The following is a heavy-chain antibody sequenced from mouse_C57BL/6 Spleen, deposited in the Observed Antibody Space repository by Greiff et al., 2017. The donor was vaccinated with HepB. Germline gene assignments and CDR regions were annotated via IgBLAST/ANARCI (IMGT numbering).Heavy chain of an antibody. D-gene: IGHD2-1*01. V-gene: IGHV1-74*01. CDR2: IHPSDSDT. Sequence: VQLQQPGAELVKPGASVKVSCKASGYTFTSYWMHWVKQRPGQGLEWIGRIHPSDSDTNYNQKFKGKATLTVDKSSSTAYMQLSSLTSEDSAVYYCLTGGNYPYYAMDYWGQGTSVTVSS. CDR3: LTGGNYPYYAMDY. CDR1: GYTFTSYW. J-gene: IGHJ4*01.